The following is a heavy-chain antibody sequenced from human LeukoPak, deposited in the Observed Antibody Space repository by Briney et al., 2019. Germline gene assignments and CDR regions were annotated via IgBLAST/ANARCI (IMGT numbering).Heavy chain of an antibody. D-gene: IGHD2-2*03. CDR1: GFTFTTYW. Sequence: GGSLRLSCAASGFTFTTYWMHWVRQAPGKGLEWVSGISWNSGSIGYADSVKGRFTISRDNAKNSLYLQMNSLRAEDTALYYCAKAIWDGYCSSTSCPYYFDYWGQGTLVTVSS. V-gene: IGHV3-9*01. CDR3: AKAIWDGYCSSTSCPYYFDY. CDR2: ISWNSGSI. J-gene: IGHJ4*02.